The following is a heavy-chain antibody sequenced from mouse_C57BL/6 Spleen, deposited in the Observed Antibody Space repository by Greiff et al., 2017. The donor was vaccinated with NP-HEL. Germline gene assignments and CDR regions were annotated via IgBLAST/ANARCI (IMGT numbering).Heavy chain of an antibody. Sequence: QVQLQQSVAELVRPGASVKLSCTASGYNFTNSCIRWVKQRPGQGLEWIGCIYPGSGYTNYNEKFKGKATLTADKSSSTAYMELSRLTSEDSAIYYCARYEHLTSYYLEDWGKGTTVTVAS. CDR3: ARYEHLTSYYLED. CDR1: GYNFTNSC. CDR2: IYPGSGYT. V-gene: IGHV1-63*01. D-gene: IGHD2-12*01. J-gene: IGHJ1*03.